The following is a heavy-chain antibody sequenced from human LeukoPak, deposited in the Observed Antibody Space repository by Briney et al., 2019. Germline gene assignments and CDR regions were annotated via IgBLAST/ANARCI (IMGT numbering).Heavy chain of an antibody. D-gene: IGHD4-23*01. CDR3: AKVRSYGLYGGYFDY. CDR1: GFTFSSYA. CDR2: ISWNSGSI. J-gene: IGHJ4*01. Sequence: GGSLRLSCAASGFTFSSYAMSWVRQAPGKGLEWVSGISWNSGSIGYADSVKGRFTISRDNAKNSLYLQMNSLRAEDMALYYCAKVRSYGLYGGYFDYWGQGTLVTVSS. V-gene: IGHV3-9*03.